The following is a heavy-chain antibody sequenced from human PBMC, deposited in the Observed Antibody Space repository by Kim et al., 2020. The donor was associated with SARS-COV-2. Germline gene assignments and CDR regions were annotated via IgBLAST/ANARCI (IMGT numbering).Heavy chain of an antibody. V-gene: IGHV4-34*01. CDR2: INHSGGT. Sequence: SETLSLTCAVYGGSFSGYYWNWIRQPPGKGLEWIGEINHSGGTNYNPSLKSRVSISVDTSENQFSLKLSSVAAADTAVYYCSRGGSRFDLWGQGTLVTVS. CDR1: GGSFSGYY. J-gene: IGHJ5*02. D-gene: IGHD6-13*01. CDR3: SRGGSRFDL.